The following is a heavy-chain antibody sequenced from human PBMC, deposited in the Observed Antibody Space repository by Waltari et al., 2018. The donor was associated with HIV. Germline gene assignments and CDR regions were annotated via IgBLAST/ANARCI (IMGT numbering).Heavy chain of an antibody. J-gene: IGHJ3*01. CDR1: GFSVSDYY. CDR3: ARIGAATGNVHAFDL. D-gene: IGHD1-1*01. V-gene: IGHV3-53*02. CDR2: LYGVDGT. Sequence: EVQLVETGGGFIQPGGTLRLSYAVSGFSVSDYYMSWIRQAPGKGLECVSSLYGVDGTYYADSVKGRFTISRDNSKSTVFLQMNSLRVEDTAMYFCARIGAATGNVHAFDLWGLGTMVNVFS.